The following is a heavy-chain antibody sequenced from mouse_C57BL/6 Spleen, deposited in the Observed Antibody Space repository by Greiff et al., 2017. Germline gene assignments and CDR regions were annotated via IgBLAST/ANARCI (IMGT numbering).Heavy chain of an antibody. Sequence: QVQLKESGAELVRPGASVSLSCTASGYTFTDYEMHWVKQTPVHGLEWIGAIDPETGGTAYNQKFKGTAILTADKSSSAAYMELRSLTSEDSAVYCCTRRYDYDARFAYWGQGTLVTVSA. CDR3: TRRYDYDARFAY. V-gene: IGHV1-15*01. CDR1: GYTFTDYE. CDR2: IDPETGGT. J-gene: IGHJ3*01. D-gene: IGHD2-4*01.